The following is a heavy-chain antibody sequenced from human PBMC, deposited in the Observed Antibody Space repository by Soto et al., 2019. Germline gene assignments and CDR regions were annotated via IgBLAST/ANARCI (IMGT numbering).Heavy chain of an antibody. CDR2: INAGNGNT. CDR1: GYTFTSNA. CDR3: ARDPVSYYYDISGVSFDY. V-gene: IGHV1-3*01. Sequence: ASVKVSCKASGYTFTSNAIHWVRQAPGQRLEWMGWINAGNGNTKYSQKFQGRVSITRDTSASTAYMELSSLRSEDTAVYYCARDPVSYYYDISGVSFDYWGQGTLVTVSS. D-gene: IGHD3-22*01. J-gene: IGHJ4*02.